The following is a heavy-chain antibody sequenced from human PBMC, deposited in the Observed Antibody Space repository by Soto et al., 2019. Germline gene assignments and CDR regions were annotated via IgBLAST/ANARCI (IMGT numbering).Heavy chain of an antibody. V-gene: IGHV3-21*01. CDR2: ISDSGSFI. CDR3: VRDHVMGPTKFYYGMDV. CDR1: GFIFSTYS. J-gene: IGHJ6*02. Sequence: GGSLRLSCAASGFIFSTYSMNWVRQAPGKGLEWVSYISDSGSFIYYADSVQGRFTISRDNAKNSVYLEMNSLRDEDTGLYYCVRDHVMGPTKFYYGMDVWGQGTTVTVSS. D-gene: IGHD1-26*01.